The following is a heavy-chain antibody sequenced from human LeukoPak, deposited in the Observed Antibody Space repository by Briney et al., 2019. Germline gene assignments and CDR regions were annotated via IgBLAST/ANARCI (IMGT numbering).Heavy chain of an antibody. V-gene: IGHV3-23*01. D-gene: IGHD3-16*01. CDR1: GFTFSSSA. Sequence: GGSLRLSCAASGFTFSSSAMSWVRQAPGKGLEWVSTISGSGDRTYYADSVKGRFTISRDNSKNTLFLHMNSLRAEDTAVYSWGKGYFGWGIYGCFDYWGQGTLVTVSS. CDR2: ISGSGDRT. J-gene: IGHJ4*02. CDR3: GKGYFGWGIYGCFDY.